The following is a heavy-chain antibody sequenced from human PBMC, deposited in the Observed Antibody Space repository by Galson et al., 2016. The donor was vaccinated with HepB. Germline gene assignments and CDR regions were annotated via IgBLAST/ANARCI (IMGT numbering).Heavy chain of an antibody. CDR1: GFTFSSYA. Sequence: SLRLSCAASGFTFSSYAMHWVRQAPGKGLEWVAVISYDGSNKYYADSVKGRFTISRDNSKNTLYLQMNSLRAEDTAVYYCAEDRSYGYLGSGGMDVWGQGTTVTVSS. V-gene: IGHV3-30*04. D-gene: IGHD5-18*01. CDR3: AEDRSYGYLGSGGMDV. J-gene: IGHJ6*02. CDR2: ISYDGSNK.